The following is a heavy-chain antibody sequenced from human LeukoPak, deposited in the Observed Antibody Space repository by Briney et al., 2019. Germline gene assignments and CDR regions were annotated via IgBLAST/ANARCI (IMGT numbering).Heavy chain of an antibody. CDR3: ARLELAAAGTLDY. V-gene: IGHV4-59*01. Sequence: PSETLSLTCTVSGGSISSYYWSWIRQPPGKGLEWIGYIYYSGSTNYNPSLKSRVTISVDTPKNQFSLKLSSVTAADTAVYYCARLELAAAGTLDYWGEGTRVTVSS. CDR2: IYYSGST. CDR1: GGSISSYY. D-gene: IGHD6-13*01. J-gene: IGHJ4*02.